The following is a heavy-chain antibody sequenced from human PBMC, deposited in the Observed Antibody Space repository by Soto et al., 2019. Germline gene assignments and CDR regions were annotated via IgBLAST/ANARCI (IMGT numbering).Heavy chain of an antibody. V-gene: IGHV4-59*01. J-gene: IGHJ3*02. D-gene: IGHD3-10*01. CDR2: IYYSGST. CDR1: GGSISSYY. Sequence: SETLSLTCTVSGGSISSYYWSWIRQPPGKGLEWIGYIYYSGSTNYNPSLKSRVTISVDTSKNQSSLKLSSVTAADTAVYYCARDLPGGDAFDIWGQGTMVTVSS. CDR3: ARDLPGGDAFDI.